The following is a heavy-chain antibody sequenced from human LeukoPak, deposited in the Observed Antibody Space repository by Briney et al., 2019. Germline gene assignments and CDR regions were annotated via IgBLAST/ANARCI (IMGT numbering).Heavy chain of an antibody. CDR2: IYYSGST. Sequence: SETLSLTCTVSGGSISSSSYYWGWIRQPPGKGLEWIGSIYYSGSTYYNPSLKSRVTISVDTSKNQFSLKLSSVTAEDTALYYCARGYYYDSSGYPGDYWGQGTLVTVSS. CDR1: GGSISSSSYY. CDR3: ARGYYYDSSGYPGDY. D-gene: IGHD3-22*01. V-gene: IGHV4-39*07. J-gene: IGHJ4*02.